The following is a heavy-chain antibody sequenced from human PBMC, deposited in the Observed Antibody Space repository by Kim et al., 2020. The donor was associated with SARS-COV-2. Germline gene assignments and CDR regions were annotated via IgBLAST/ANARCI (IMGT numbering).Heavy chain of an antibody. V-gene: IGHV3-30*01. J-gene: IGHJ4*02. D-gene: IGHD2-15*01. Sequence: YADSVKGRFTISRDNSKNTLYLQMNSLGAEDTAVYYCARDRGGTLGGFDYWGQGTLVTVSS. CDR3: ARDRGGTLGGFDY.